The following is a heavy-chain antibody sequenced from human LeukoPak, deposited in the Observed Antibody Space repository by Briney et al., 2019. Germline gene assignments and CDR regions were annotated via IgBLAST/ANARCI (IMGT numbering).Heavy chain of an antibody. CDR1: GFMFSDYG. CDR2: ISNDGSII. CDR3: AKDGPYCGGITCYFRYFDL. V-gene: IGHV3-30*18. J-gene: IGHJ2*01. D-gene: IGHD2-21*01. Sequence: GGSLRLSCAASGFMFSDYGMHWVRQAPGKGLEWVAVISNDGSIIYYADSVKGRFTISRDNSKNTLHLQMDSLRPDDTAVYYCAKDGPYCGGITCYFRYFDLWGRGTLVTVSS.